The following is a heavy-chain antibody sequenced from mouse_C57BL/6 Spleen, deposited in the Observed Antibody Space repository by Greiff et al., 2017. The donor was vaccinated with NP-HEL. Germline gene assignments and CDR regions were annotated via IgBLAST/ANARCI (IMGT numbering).Heavy chain of an antibody. Sequence: QVQLQQPGAELVMPGASVKLSCKASGYTFTSYWMHWVQQRPGQGLEWIGEIDPSDSYTNYNQKFKGKSTLTVDKSSSTAYMQLSSLTSEDAAVYYCARRDGYWFAYWGQGTLVTVSA. V-gene: IGHV1-69*01. CDR1: GYTFTSYW. CDR3: ARRDGYWFAY. CDR2: IDPSDSYT. J-gene: IGHJ3*01. D-gene: IGHD2-3*01.